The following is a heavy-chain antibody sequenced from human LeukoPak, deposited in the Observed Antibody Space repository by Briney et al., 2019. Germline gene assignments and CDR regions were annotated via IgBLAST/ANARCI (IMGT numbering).Heavy chain of an antibody. V-gene: IGHV4-4*07. CDR2: LYASGSS. D-gene: IGHD6-19*01. Sequence: ETLSLTCTVSGDSISAYYWNWVRQPAGKGLEWIGRLYASGSSNYNPSLRSRVTMSVDTPKRQFSLTLSSVTAADTAVYYCARDSNSVWRPLDYWGLGALVTVSS. J-gene: IGHJ4*02. CDR3: ARDSNSVWRPLDY. CDR1: GDSISAYY.